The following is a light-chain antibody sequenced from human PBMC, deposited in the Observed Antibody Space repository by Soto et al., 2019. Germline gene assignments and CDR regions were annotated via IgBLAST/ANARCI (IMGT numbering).Light chain of an antibody. V-gene: IGKV1D-16*01. J-gene: IGKJ1*01. CDR1: QGMSTW. CDR3: QQYNRYPRT. Sequence: DIQMTQFPSSLSASVGDRVNITCRASQGMSTWLAWYQQKPERAPKSLIYAASRFQSGVPPRFSGSGSETDFTLTISSLQPEDFATYYCQQYNRYPRTFGQGTKVEIK. CDR2: AAS.